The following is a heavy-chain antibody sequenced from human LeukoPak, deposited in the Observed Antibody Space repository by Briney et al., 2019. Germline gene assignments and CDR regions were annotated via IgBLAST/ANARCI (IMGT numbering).Heavy chain of an antibody. Sequence: GGSLRLSCAASGFTVSSNYMSWVRQAPGKGLEWVSVIYSGGSTYYADSVKGRFTISRDNSKNTLYLQMNSLRAEDTAVYYCAREVAVAGMFDYWGQRTLVTVSS. CDR3: AREVAVAGMFDY. J-gene: IGHJ4*02. V-gene: IGHV3-53*01. CDR2: IYSGGST. D-gene: IGHD6-19*01. CDR1: GFTVSSNY.